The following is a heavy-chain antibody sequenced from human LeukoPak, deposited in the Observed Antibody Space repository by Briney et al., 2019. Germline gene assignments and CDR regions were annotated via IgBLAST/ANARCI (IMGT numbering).Heavy chain of an antibody. Sequence: GASVKVSCKASGGTFSSYAISWVRQAPGQGLEWMGGIIPIFGTANYAQKFQGRVTMTEDTSTDTAYMELSSLRSEDTAVYYCATFRVNSGYDPYGGMDVWGQGTTVTVSS. V-gene: IGHV1-69*06. J-gene: IGHJ6*02. CDR2: IIPIFGTA. CDR3: ATFRVNSGYDPYGGMDV. D-gene: IGHD5-12*01. CDR1: GGTFSSYA.